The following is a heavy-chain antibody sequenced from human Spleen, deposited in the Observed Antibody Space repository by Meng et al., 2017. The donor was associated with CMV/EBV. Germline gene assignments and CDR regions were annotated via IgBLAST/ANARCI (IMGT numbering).Heavy chain of an antibody. CDR3: AGRYDYVWGTTTFDY. V-gene: IGHV4-31*02. Sequence: GGSISSGGYYWSWIRQHPGKGLEWIGYIYYSGSTYYNPSLKSRVTISVDTSKNQFSLKLSSVTAADTAVYYCAGRYDYVWGTTTFDYWGQGTLVTSPQ. CDR1: GGSISSGGYY. D-gene: IGHD3-16*01. J-gene: IGHJ4*02. CDR2: IYYSGST.